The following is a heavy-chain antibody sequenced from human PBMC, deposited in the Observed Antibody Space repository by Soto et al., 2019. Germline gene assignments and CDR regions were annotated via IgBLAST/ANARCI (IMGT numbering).Heavy chain of an antibody. CDR3: ARRGCDSIFGSLDY. D-gene: IGHD2-21*02. CDR1: GGSISSGDW. J-gene: IGHJ4*02. Sequence: QVQLQESGPGLVKPSGTLSLTCAVSGGSISSGDWCWSWVRQSPGKGLEWIGEIYYSGSTTYNPSLKSRVTRSADTSENQFSLRLSSVTAADTAVYYRARRGCDSIFGSLDYWGQGTLVTVSS. V-gene: IGHV4-4*02. CDR2: IYYSGST.